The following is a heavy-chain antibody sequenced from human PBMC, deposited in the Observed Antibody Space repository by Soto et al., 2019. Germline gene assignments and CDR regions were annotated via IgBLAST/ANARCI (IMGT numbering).Heavy chain of an antibody. CDR2: INHSGST. J-gene: IGHJ6*02. V-gene: IGHV4-34*01. CDR1: GGSFSGYY. Sequence: TLSLTCAVYGGSFSGYYWSWIRQPPGKGLEWIGEINHSGSTNYNPSLKSRVTISVDTSKNQFSLKLSSVTAADTAVYYCANSRYYDFWSGPQINYYYYGMDVWGQGTTVTVSS. D-gene: IGHD3-3*01. CDR3: ANSRYYDFWSGPQINYYYYGMDV.